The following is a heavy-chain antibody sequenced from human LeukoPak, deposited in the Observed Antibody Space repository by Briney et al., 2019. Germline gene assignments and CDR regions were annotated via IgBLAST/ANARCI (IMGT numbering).Heavy chain of an antibody. Sequence: SETLSLTCTVSGGSISSSSYYWGWIRQPPGKGLEWIGSIYYSGSTYYNPSLKSRVTISVGTSKNQFSLKLSSVTAADTAVYYCARAPYSSGWWFDYWGQGTLVTVSS. CDR3: ARAPYSSGWWFDY. D-gene: IGHD6-19*01. V-gene: IGHV4-39*01. CDR2: IYYSGST. J-gene: IGHJ4*02. CDR1: GGSISSSSYY.